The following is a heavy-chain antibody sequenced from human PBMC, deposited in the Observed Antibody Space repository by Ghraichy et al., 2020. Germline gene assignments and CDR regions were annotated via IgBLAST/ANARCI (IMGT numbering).Heavy chain of an antibody. Sequence: SETLSLTCSVSGGSIPSTNYYWGWIRLPPGKGLEWIGNIYYDGSTYYNPSLKGRVTISVDTSRDQFSLRVGSVTAADTAVYYCAGSYNPPYYYFDYWGQGALVTVSS. J-gene: IGHJ4*02. V-gene: IGHV4-39*01. CDR3: AGSYNPPYYYFDY. CDR1: GGSIPSTNYY. D-gene: IGHD5-24*01. CDR2: IYYDGST.